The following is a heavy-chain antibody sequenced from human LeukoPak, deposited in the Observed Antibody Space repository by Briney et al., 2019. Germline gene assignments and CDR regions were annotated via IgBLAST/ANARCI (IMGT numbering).Heavy chain of an antibody. CDR1: GFTFSSYS. CDR3: ARDGSSSWWYFDY. J-gene: IGHJ4*02. D-gene: IGHD6-13*01. CDR2: ISSSSSSYI. V-gene: IGHV3-21*01. Sequence: GGSLRLSCAASGFTFSSYSMNWVRQAPGKGLEWVSSISSSSSSYIYYADSVKGRFTISRDNAKNSLYLQMNSLRAEDTAVYYCARDGSSSWWYFDYWGQGTLVTVSS.